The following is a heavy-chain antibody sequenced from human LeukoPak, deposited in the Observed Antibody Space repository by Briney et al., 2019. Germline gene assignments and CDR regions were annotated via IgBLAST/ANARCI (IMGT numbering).Heavy chain of an antibody. CDR3: ARAFRDPLSGSYYFDY. J-gene: IGHJ4*02. CDR1: GGSFSGYY. V-gene: IGHV4-59*10. Sequence: SETLSLTCAVYGGSFSGYYWSWIRQPAGKGLEWIGRIYTSGSTNYNPSLKSRVTMSVDTSKNQFSLKLSSVTAADTAVYYCARAFRDPLSGSYYFDYWGQGTLVTVSS. D-gene: IGHD1-26*01. CDR2: IYTSGST.